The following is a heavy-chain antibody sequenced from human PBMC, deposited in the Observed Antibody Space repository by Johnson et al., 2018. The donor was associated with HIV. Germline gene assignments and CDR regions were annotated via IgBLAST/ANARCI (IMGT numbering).Heavy chain of an antibody. D-gene: IGHD6-13*01. CDR3: ARVPRIEQQLVHAFDI. V-gene: IGHV3-30*14. CDR1: GFTFSSYA. Sequence: QVQLVESGGALVQPGGSLRLSCAASGFTFSSYAMHWVRQAPGKGLEWVAVISYDGSNKYYADSVKGRFTISRDNSKNTLYLQMNSLRAEDTAVYYCARVPRIEQQLVHAFDIWGQGTMVTVSS. CDR2: ISYDGSNK. J-gene: IGHJ3*02.